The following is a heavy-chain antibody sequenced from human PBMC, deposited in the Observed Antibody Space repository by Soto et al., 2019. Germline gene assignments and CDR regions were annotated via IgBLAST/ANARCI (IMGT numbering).Heavy chain of an antibody. CDR1: GFTFSSYG. V-gene: IGHV3-33*01. J-gene: IGHJ6*02. Sequence: QVQLVESGGGVVQPGRSLRLSCAASGFTFSSYGMHWVRQAPGKGLEWVAVIWYYASNKYYADSVKGRFTISRDNSKNTLYLQMNSLRVEDTAVYYCARDKWVSIAARQVEDGYYYGMDVWGQGTTVTVSS. D-gene: IGHD6-6*01. CDR3: ARDKWVSIAARQVEDGYYYGMDV. CDR2: IWYYASNK.